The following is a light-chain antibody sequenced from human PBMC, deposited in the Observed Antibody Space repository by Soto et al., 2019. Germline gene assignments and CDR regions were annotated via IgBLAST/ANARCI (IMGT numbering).Light chain of an antibody. CDR2: DVS. CDR3: NSYTTSSSLYV. J-gene: IGLJ1*01. CDR1: SSDIGGYDY. V-gene: IGLV2-14*01. Sequence: QSALTQPASVSGSPGQSITISCTGTSSDIGGYDYVSWYQQYPGKAPKLMIYDVSNRPSGVSDRFSGSKSANTASLTISGLQAEDEADYYCNSYTTSSSLYVFGTGNKVTVL.